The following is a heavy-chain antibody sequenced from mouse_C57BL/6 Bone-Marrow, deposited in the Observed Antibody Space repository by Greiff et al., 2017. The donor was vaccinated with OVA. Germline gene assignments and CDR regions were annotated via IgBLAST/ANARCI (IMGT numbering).Heavy chain of an antibody. D-gene: IGHD2-1*01. V-gene: IGHV7-3*01. CDR3: ARYKPPSAIVTQGRAMDY. CDR1: GFTFTDYY. CDR2: IRNKANGYTT. J-gene: IGHJ4*01. Sequence: EVKLVESGGGLVQPGGSLSLSCEASGFTFTDYYMSWVSQPPGKALEWLGFIRNKANGYTTEYSSSVKGLFTISRDNSKSILYLQMNALRAEATATYDCARYKPPSAIVTQGRAMDYWGQGTSVTVSS.